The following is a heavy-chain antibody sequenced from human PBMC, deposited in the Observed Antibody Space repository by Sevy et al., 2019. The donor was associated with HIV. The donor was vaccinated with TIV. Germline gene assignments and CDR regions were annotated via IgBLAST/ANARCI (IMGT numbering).Heavy chain of an antibody. CDR2: ISYDGSNK. CDR1: GFTFSSYA. V-gene: IGHV3-30*04. D-gene: IGHD2-2*01. J-gene: IGHJ4*02. CDR3: ASDARAGIVVVPVD. Sequence: GGSLRLSCAASGFTFSSYAMHWVRQAPGKGLEWVAVISYDGSNKYYADSVKGRFTISRDNSKNTLYLQMNSLRAEDTAVYYCASDARAGIVVVPVDWGQRTLVTVSS.